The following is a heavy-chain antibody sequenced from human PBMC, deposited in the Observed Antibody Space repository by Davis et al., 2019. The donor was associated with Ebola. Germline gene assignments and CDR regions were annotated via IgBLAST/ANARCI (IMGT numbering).Heavy chain of an antibody. CDR3: AKEGMITFGGVIVTAEYFQH. J-gene: IGHJ1*01. CDR2: INPNSGGT. Sequence: AASVKVSCKASGYTFTGYYMHWVRQAPGQGLEWMGRINPNSGGTNYAQKFQGRVTMTRDTSISTAYMELSRLRSDDTAVYYCAKEGMITFGGVIVTAEYFQHWGQGTLVTVSS. D-gene: IGHD3-16*02. CDR1: GYTFTGYY. V-gene: IGHV1-2*06.